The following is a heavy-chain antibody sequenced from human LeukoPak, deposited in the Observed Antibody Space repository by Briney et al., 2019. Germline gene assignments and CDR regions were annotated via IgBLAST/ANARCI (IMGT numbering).Heavy chain of an antibody. D-gene: IGHD1-14*01. Sequence: SETLSLTCTVSGGSITNYYWTWIRQPPGKELEWIGFIYYSGSTNYSPSLKSRVTISVDTSKNQFSLKLSSVTAADTAVYYCARGESGNHAGFFDIWGQGTMVTVSS. CDR3: ARGESGNHAGFFDI. J-gene: IGHJ3*02. CDR1: GGSITNYY. CDR2: IYYSGST. V-gene: IGHV4-59*01.